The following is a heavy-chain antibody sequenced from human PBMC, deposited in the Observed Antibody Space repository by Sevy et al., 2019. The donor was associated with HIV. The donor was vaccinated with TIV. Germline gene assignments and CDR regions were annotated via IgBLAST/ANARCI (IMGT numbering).Heavy chain of an antibody. V-gene: IGHV3-11*01. D-gene: IGHD4-17*01. CDR1: GFTFSDYY. J-gene: IGHJ5*02. CDR2: ISSSGSTI. Sequence: GGSLRLSCAASGFTFSDYYMSWIRQAPGKGLEWVSYISSSGSTIYYADSVKGRFTISRDNAKNSLYLQMNSLRAEDTAVYYCARDPCPHDYGDYVGWFDPWGQGTLVTVSS. CDR3: ARDPCPHDYGDYVGWFDP.